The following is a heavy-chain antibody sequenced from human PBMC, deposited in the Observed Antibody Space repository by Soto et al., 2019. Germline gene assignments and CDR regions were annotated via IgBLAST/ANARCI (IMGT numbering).Heavy chain of an antibody. D-gene: IGHD2-21*02. CDR2: ISSSTSYI. CDR3: AGAYCGGGCLYGMDV. Sequence: EVQLVESGGGLVKPGGSLRLSCVASGFSFRSYGMYWVRQAPGKGLEWVASISSSTSYIGYADSVRGRFTISRDNAKNSLSLQMNSLRVEHTAVYYCAGAYCGGGCLYGMDVWGQGTTVTVSS. CDR1: GFSFRSYG. J-gene: IGHJ6*02. V-gene: IGHV3-21*01.